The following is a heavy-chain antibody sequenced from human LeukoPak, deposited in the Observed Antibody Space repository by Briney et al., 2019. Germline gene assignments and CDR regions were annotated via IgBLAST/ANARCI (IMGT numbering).Heavy chain of an antibody. Sequence: SETLSLTCAVYGGSFSGYYWSWIRQPPGKGLEWIGEINHSGSTNYNPSLKSRVTISVDTSKNQFSLKLSSVTAADTAVYYCAQQLIPNWFDPWGQGTLVTVSS. D-gene: IGHD6-13*01. J-gene: IGHJ5*02. CDR1: GGSFSGYY. CDR2: INHSGST. V-gene: IGHV4-34*01. CDR3: AQQLIPNWFDP.